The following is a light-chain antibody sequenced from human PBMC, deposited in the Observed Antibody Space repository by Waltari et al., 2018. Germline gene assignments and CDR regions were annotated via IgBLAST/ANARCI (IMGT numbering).Light chain of an antibody. V-gene: IGLV1-40*01. Sequence: VLTQPPSVSGAPGQRVTISCTGSSSHTGPPYDVTWYQQLPGTAPKLLIHAGFSRPSGVPDRFSGSRSGASASLAITGLQAEYEGDYYCQSYDTSLGGSYVFGSGTKVTVL. CDR1: SSHTGPPYD. CDR2: AGF. J-gene: IGLJ1*01. CDR3: QSYDTSLGGSYV.